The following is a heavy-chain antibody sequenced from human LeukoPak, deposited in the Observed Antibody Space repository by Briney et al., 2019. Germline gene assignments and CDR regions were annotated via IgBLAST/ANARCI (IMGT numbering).Heavy chain of an antibody. Sequence: GGSLRLSCTASAFTFRNYAMSWVRQAPGKGLEWVSAIGSGGAPTFYADSVKGRFTVSRDNSKNTLYLQMNSLRAEDTAVYYCAKDIYSGWRTSDSWGQGTLVSVSS. CDR2: IGSGGAPT. CDR1: AFTFRNYA. J-gene: IGHJ4*02. CDR3: AKDIYSGWRTSDS. D-gene: IGHD5-12*01. V-gene: IGHV3-23*01.